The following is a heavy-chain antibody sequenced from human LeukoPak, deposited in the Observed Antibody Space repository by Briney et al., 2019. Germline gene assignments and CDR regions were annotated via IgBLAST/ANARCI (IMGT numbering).Heavy chain of an antibody. D-gene: IGHD3-9*01. Sequence: PGGSLRLSCAASGFTFSSYGMSWVRQAPGKGLEWVSAISGSGGSTYYADSVKGRFTISRDNSKNSLYLQMNSLRAEDTAVYYCARFGYFNWYDAFDIWGQGTMVTVSS. CDR2: ISGSGGST. CDR1: GFTFSSYG. CDR3: ARFGYFNWYDAFDI. J-gene: IGHJ3*02. V-gene: IGHV3-23*01.